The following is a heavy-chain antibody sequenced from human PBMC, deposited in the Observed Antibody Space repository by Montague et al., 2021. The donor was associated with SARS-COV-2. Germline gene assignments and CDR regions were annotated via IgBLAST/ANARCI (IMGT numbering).Heavy chain of an antibody. CDR2: IYYSGNT. V-gene: IGHV4-39*07. CDR1: GGSISSSSYY. CDR3: ARVGRQQLVRLSGMDV. J-gene: IGHJ6*02. Sequence: SETLSLTCTVSGGSISSSSYYWGWIRQPPGKGLEWIGSIYYSGNTYYNPSLKSRVTISVDTFKNQFSLKLSSVTAADTAVYCCARVGRQQLVRLSGMDVWGQGTTVTVSS. D-gene: IGHD6-13*01.